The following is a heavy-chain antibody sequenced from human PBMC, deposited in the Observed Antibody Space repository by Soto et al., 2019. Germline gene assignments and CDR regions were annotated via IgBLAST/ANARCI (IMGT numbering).Heavy chain of an antibody. Sequence: QVQLVESGGGVVQPGRSLRLSCAASGFTFGSYGMHWVRQAPGKGLEWVAVIWYDGSNKYYADSVKGRFTISRDNSKNTLYLQMNSLRAEDTAVYYCARDSGGAPWYWGQGTLVTVSS. D-gene: IGHD4-17*01. CDR3: ARDSGGAPWY. CDR1: GFTFGSYG. J-gene: IGHJ4*02. CDR2: IWYDGSNK. V-gene: IGHV3-33*01.